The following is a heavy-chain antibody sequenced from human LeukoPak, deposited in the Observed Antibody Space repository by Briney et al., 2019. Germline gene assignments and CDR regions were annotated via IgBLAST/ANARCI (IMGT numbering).Heavy chain of an antibody. V-gene: IGHV3-30*02. CDR3: AREGGTVVIGRFDY. D-gene: IGHD2-2*01. J-gene: IGHJ4*02. CDR2: IQTDGGDK. CDR1: GINFRASG. Sequence: GGSLRLSCAASGINFRASGMHWVRQAPGMGLEWVTFIQTDGGDKKYAASVAGRFTISRDNSKNTVYLHMSTLRPDDTALYYCAREGGTVVIGRFDYWGQGTLVTVSS.